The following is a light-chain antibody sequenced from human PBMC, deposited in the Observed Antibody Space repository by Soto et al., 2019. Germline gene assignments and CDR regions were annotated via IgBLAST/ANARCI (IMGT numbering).Light chain of an antibody. V-gene: IGLV1-44*01. CDR3: AAWDNSLNGYV. CDR1: SSNIGSTR. Sequence: QSVLTQPPSASGTPGQRVAISCSEASSNIGSTRANWYRQLPGTAPKLLIYSDNQRPSGVPDRFSGSKSGTSASLAISGLQSEDEADYYCAAWDNSLNGYVFGTGTKVTVL. CDR2: SDN. J-gene: IGLJ1*01.